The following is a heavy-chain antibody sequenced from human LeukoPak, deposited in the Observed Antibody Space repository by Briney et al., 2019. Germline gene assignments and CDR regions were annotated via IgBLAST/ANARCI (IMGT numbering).Heavy chain of an antibody. Sequence: GGSLRLSCAASGFTFSSYAMTWVRQAPGKGLEWVSAISGSAANTDYAESVKGRFTISRDNSKSTLYLQMNSLRAEDTAVYYCAKDTAILTGYYSFDYWGQGILVTVSS. V-gene: IGHV3-23*01. J-gene: IGHJ4*02. CDR2: ISGSAANT. D-gene: IGHD3-9*01. CDR1: GFTFSSYA. CDR3: AKDTAILTGYYSFDY.